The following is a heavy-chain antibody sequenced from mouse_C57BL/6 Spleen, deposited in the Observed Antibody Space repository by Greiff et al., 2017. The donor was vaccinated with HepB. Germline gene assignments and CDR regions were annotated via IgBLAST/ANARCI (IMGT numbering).Heavy chain of an antibody. CDR1: GFTFSSYA. J-gene: IGHJ4*01. D-gene: IGHD4-1*01. CDR3: TRGLTGTGAMDY. V-gene: IGHV5-9-1*02. Sequence: DVHLVESGEGLVKPGGSLKLSCAASGFTFSSYAMSWVRQTPEKRLEWVAYISSGGDYIYYADTVKGRFTISRDNARNTLYLQMSSLKSEDTAMYYCTRGLTGTGAMDYWGQGTSVTVSS. CDR2: ISSGGDYI.